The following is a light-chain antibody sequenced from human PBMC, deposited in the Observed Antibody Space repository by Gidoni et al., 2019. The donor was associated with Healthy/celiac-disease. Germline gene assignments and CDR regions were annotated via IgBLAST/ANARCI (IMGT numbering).Light chain of an antibody. Sequence: EIVLTQSPATLSLSPGERATLSCRASQSVSSYLAWYQQKPGQAPRLLIYDASNRATGIPARCSGSGSGTDFTLTISSLESEDVAVYYCQQRSNWPPGYTFGQGTKLEIK. CDR1: QSVSSY. CDR2: DAS. CDR3: QQRSNWPPGYT. J-gene: IGKJ2*01. V-gene: IGKV3-11*01.